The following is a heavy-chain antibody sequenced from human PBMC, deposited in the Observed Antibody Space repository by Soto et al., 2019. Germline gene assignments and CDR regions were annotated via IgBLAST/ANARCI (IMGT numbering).Heavy chain of an antibody. V-gene: IGHV4-31*03. CDR2: ISYSGST. CDR1: GGSVTSVGYY. D-gene: IGHD5-18*01. Sequence: QVQLQESGPGLVKPSQTLSLTCTVSGGSVTSVGYYWNWIRQHPGKGLECIGYISYSGSTSYSPSLKSRVTISLDTSVNQFSLRLYSVTAADTAVYYCAQALGGYNYGIWYDSWGQGTLVTVSS. J-gene: IGHJ4*02. CDR3: AQALGGYNYGIWYDS.